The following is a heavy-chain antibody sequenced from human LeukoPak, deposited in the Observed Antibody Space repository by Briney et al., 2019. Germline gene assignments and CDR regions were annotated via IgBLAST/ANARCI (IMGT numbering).Heavy chain of an antibody. J-gene: IGHJ6*02. CDR1: GYTFTSYG. V-gene: IGHV1-18*01. CDR2: ISAYNGNT. Sequence: ASVKVTCKASGYTFTSYGISWVRQPPAQGLEWMGWISAYNGNTNYAQKLQGRVTMTTDTSTSTAYMELRSLRSDDTAVYYCARSGSGGYYYGMDVWGQGTTVTVSS. CDR3: ARSGSGGYYYGMDV. D-gene: IGHD1-1*01.